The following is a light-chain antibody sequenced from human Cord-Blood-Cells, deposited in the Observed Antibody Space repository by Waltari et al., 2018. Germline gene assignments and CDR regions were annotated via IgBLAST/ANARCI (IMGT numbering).Light chain of an antibody. CDR2: WAS. CDR3: QQYYSTPIT. V-gene: IGKV4-1*01. Sequence: DIVMTQSPDSLAVSLGERATINSKSSQSVLYSSNTKNYLPWNQQKPGQPPKLLIYWASTQESGVPDRFSGSGSGTDFTLTISSLQAEDVAVYYCQQYYSTPITFGQGTRLEIK. CDR1: QSVLYSSNTKNY. J-gene: IGKJ5*01.